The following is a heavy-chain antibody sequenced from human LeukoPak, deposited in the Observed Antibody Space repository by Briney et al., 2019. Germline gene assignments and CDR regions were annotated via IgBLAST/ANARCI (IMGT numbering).Heavy chain of an antibody. V-gene: IGHV4-39*01. D-gene: IGHD2-21*02. CDR2: IYYSGST. CDR3: ARHSGDYYFDY. J-gene: IGHJ4*02. Sequence: GSLRLSCAASGFTFSNYAMSWVRQPPGKGLELIGSIYYSGSTYYNPSLKSRVTISVDTSKNQFSLKLSSVTAADTAVYYCARHSGDYYFDYWGQGTLVTVSS. CDR1: GFTFSNYA.